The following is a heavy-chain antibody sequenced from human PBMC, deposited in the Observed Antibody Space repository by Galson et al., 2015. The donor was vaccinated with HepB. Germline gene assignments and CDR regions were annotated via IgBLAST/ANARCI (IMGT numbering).Heavy chain of an antibody. D-gene: IGHD2-15*01. CDR2: ISHDENKK. CDR3: ARDRRVEVVVAATLDY. CDR1: GFSFSSYA. Sequence: SLRLSCAASGFSFSSYAIHWVRRAPGKGLEWVAVISHDENKKYYADSVRGRFTISRDNSKNTIYIEMNRLSAEDTATYYCARDRRVEVVVAATLDYWGQGTLLTVSS. V-gene: IGHV3-30*04. J-gene: IGHJ4*02.